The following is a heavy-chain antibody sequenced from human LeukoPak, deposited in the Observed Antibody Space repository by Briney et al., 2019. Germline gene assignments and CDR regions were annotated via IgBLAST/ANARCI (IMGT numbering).Heavy chain of an antibody. CDR1: GFTFCRYS. Sequence: GGSLRLSGAASGFTFCRYSMNWVRQAPGKGLEGVTSISSSSNNICYADSLKGGFTISRDNAKNSLYLQVNSLRAEDTALYYCARDESPYSSGWYYYYYYMDVWGKGTTVTVSS. CDR3: ARDESPYSSGWYYYYYYMDV. V-gene: IGHV3-21*04. J-gene: IGHJ6*03. CDR2: ISSSSNNI. D-gene: IGHD6-19*01.